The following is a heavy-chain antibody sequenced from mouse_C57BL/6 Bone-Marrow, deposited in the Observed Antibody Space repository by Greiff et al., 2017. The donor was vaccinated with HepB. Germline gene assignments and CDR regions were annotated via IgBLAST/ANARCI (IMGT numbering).Heavy chain of an antibody. J-gene: IGHJ4*01. CDR2: ISYDGSN. CDR1: GYSITSGYY. Sequence: ESGPGLVKPSQSLSLTCSVTGYSITSGYYWNWIRQFPGNKLEWMGYISYDGSNNYNPSLKNRISITRDTSKNQFFLKLNSVTTEDTATYYCARAGSYYAMDYWGQGTSVTVSS. V-gene: IGHV3-6*01. CDR3: ARAGSYYAMDY.